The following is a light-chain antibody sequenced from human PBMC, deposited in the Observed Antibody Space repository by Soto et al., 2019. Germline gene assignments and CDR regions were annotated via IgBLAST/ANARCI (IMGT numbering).Light chain of an antibody. CDR2: GAS. V-gene: IGKV3-15*01. CDR1: QSVSSK. CDR3: QPYNDWPTA. J-gene: IGKJ4*01. Sequence: ETVMTQSPATLSLSPGERATLSCRASQSVSSKLVWYQQKPGQAPRFLIYGASTRATGIPARFRGSGSGTEFTLTIDSLQSEDFAVYYCQPYNDWPTAFGGGTKVEIK.